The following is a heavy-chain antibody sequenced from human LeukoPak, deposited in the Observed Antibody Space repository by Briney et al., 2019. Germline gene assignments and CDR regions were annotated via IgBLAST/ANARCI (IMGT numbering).Heavy chain of an antibody. D-gene: IGHD1-26*01. Sequence: GGSLRLSCAASGFTFSSYAMSWVRQAPGKGLEWVSAISGSGGSTYYADSVKGRFTNSRDNSKNTLYLQMNNLRAEDTAVYYCAKEGGSFIAFDYWGQGTLVTVSS. CDR3: AKEGGSFIAFDY. J-gene: IGHJ4*02. CDR1: GFTFSSYA. CDR2: ISGSGGST. V-gene: IGHV3-23*01.